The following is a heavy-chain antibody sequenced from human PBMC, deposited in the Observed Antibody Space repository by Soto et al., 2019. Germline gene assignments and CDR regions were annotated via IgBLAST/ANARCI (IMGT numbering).Heavy chain of an antibody. CDR3: AKVKADSSAAASLAY. CDR1: GFTFSNTW. J-gene: IGHJ4*02. CDR2: IKSKTDGGTT. Sequence: SGGSLRLSCVASGFTFSNTWMTWVCQVPGKGLEWVGRIKSKTDGGTTGYAAPVKGRFTISRDDSEATLFLQMNTLKTEDTAVYYCAKVKADSSAAASLAYWGQGTVVTVSS. D-gene: IGHD3-3*01. V-gene: IGHV3-15*01.